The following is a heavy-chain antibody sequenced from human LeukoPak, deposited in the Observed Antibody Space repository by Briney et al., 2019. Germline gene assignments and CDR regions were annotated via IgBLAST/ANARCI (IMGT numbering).Heavy chain of an antibody. D-gene: IGHD6-13*01. J-gene: IGHJ4*02. CDR3: VAAGFDY. CDR2: INPSGGST. V-gene: IGHV1-46*01. Sequence: ASVKVSCKASGYTFTSYYMHWVRQAPGQGLEWMGIINPSGGSTSYAQKFQGRVTMTRVTSTSTVYMELSSLRPEDTAVYYCVAAGFDYWGQGTLVTVSS. CDR1: GYTFTSYY.